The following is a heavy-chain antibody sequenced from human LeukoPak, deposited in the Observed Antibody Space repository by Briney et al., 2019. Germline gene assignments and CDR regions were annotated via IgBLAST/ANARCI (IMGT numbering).Heavy chain of an antibody. CDR1: GYTFTGYY. Sequence: ASVKVSCKASGYTFTGYYMHWVRQAPGHGLEYMGWIDPNSGDTDYAQKFQGRVTMTRDTSISTVYLELSRLTSDDTAVYYCAREVAIRIGWFDPWGQGSLVTVAS. J-gene: IGHJ5*02. D-gene: IGHD3-3*01. CDR2: IDPNSGDT. CDR3: AREVAIRIGWFDP. V-gene: IGHV1-2*02.